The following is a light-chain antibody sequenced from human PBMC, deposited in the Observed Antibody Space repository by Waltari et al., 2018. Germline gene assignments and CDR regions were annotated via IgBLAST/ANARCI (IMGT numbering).Light chain of an antibody. Sequence: IQITQPPSHLSASVGDRDTTTCQASHDITKRLNWYQQKTEKAPTHLISDASNLEFGAPSRFSRRGSGTHFSLTISSLQPEHGATYFCQQYTDLPPYTLGQGTKVDIK. CDR3: QQYTDLPPYT. J-gene: IGKJ2*01. CDR2: DAS. V-gene: IGKV1-33*01. CDR1: HDITKR.